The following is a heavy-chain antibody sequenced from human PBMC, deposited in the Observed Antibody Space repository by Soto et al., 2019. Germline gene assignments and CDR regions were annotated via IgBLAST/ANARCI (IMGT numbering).Heavy chain of an antibody. CDR3: AADAPMVYVGYYYGMDV. D-gene: IGHD2-8*01. CDR2: IVVGRGNT. V-gene: IGHV1-58*01. Sequence: QMQLVQSGPEVKQPGTSVKVSCKASGPTFTSSGVQWVRQARRQRLEGIGWIVVGRGNTNYAQKFQERGTITRDMSTSTAYMEPSSLRSEDTAVYYCAADAPMVYVGYYYGMDVWCQGTTVTVSS. CDR1: GPTFTSSG. J-gene: IGHJ6*02.